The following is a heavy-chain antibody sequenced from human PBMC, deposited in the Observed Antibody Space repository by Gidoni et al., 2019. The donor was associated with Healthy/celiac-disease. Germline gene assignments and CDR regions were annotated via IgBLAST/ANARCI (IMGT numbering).Heavy chain of an antibody. V-gene: IGHV3-23*01. D-gene: IGHD1-26*01. Sequence: EVQLLESGGGLVQPGGSLTLSFSASGFPFRRYAMRWVRQDAGKGLGWVSAISGSGGSTSYADSVKGRFTISRDNSKNTLYLQMNSLRAEDTAVYYCAKDGEWELAPEYFQHWGQGTLVTVSS. CDR2: ISGSGGST. CDR3: AKDGEWELAPEYFQH. J-gene: IGHJ1*01. CDR1: GFPFRRYA.